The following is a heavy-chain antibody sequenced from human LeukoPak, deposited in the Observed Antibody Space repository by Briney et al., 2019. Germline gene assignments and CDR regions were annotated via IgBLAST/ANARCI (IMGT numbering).Heavy chain of an antibody. CDR1: GGSISSSSYY. Sequence: PSETLSLTCTVSGGSISSSSYYWGWIRQPPGKGLEWLGSIYYSGSTYYNPSLKSRVTISVDTSKNQFSLKLSSVTAADTAVYYCARGSEYSSSAAFDYWGQGTLVTVSS. D-gene: IGHD6-6*01. J-gene: IGHJ4*02. CDR3: ARGSEYSSSAAFDY. V-gene: IGHV4-39*01. CDR2: IYYSGST.